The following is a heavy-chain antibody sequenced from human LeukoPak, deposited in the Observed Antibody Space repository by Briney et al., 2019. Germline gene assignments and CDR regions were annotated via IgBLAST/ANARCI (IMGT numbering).Heavy chain of an antibody. Sequence: AGGSLRLSCAASGFTFSSYGMRWVRQAPGKGLEWVAVIWYDGSNKYYADSVKGRFTISRDNSKNTLYLQMNSLRAEDTAVYYCARRPRRIAAAAHHYFDYWGQGTLVTVSS. CDR1: GFTFSSYG. CDR3: ARRPRRIAAAAHHYFDY. J-gene: IGHJ4*02. D-gene: IGHD6-13*01. V-gene: IGHV3-33*01. CDR2: IWYDGSNK.